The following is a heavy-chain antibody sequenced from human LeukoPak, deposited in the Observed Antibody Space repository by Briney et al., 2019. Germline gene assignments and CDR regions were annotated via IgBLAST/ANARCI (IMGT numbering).Heavy chain of an antibody. J-gene: IGHJ4*02. CDR2: IYYSGST. CDR3: ARVGSYGLLDY. D-gene: IGHD5-18*01. Sequence: SETLSLTCTVPGGPISSYYWTWIRQPPGKGLEWIGYIYYSGSTNYNPSLRSRVTMSVDTSKNQFSLKVSSVTAADTAVYYCARVGSYGLLDYWGQGTLVTVSS. V-gene: IGHV4-59*01. CDR1: GGPISSYY.